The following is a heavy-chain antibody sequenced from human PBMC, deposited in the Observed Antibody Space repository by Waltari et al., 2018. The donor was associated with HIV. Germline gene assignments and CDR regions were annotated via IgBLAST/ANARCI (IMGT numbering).Heavy chain of an antibody. D-gene: IGHD3-9*01. CDR3: ARASHYFEFSTFDGDYYFDL. CDR1: GFSVYTPW. J-gene: IGHJ4*02. Sequence: VQLVESGGGSCKTGGSLRLSCAASGFSVYTPWMDWVRQGPGKGLVWIARINRDGSTREYADAVKGRFVISRDNGRNTVYLQLNSLRVEDTAVYFCARASHYFEFSTFDGDYYFDLWGRGTRVAVSS. CDR2: INRDGSTR. V-gene: IGHV3-74*01.